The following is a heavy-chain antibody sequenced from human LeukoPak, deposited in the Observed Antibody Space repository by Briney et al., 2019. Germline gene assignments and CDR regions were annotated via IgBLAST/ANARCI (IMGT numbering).Heavy chain of an antibody. CDR3: AREAASGSYYIEY. J-gene: IGHJ4*02. D-gene: IGHD3-10*01. Sequence: PGGSLRLSCGASGFSFSNFWMSWIRQAPGKGLERVANMNPDGSATYYLDSVKGRFTISRDNAKTSVYLQMNSLRPDDTAVYYCAREAASGSYYIEYWGQGTLVTVSS. V-gene: IGHV3-7*01. CDR1: GFSFSNFW. CDR2: MNPDGSAT.